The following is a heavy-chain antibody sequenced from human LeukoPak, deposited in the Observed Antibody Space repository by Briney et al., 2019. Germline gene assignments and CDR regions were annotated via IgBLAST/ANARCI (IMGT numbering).Heavy chain of an antibody. CDR3: VRDPFCSSTTRCSFGDWFDT. J-gene: IGHJ5*02. CDR1: GFNFDDYD. CDR2: VTSDGGST. V-gene: IGHV3-20*04. Sequence: PGGSLRLSCAASGFNFDDYDMSWVRQVPGKGLEWVAGVTSDGGSTGYVDSVKGRFAVSRDNTKNSLFLQMDSLRTEDTALYYCVRDPFCSSTTRCSFGDWFDTWGQGTLVTVSS. D-gene: IGHD2/OR15-2a*01.